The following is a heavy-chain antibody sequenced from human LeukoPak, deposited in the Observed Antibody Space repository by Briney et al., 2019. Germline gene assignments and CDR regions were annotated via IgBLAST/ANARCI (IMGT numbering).Heavy chain of an antibody. CDR3: AKTIVGSNVFDI. Sequence: GGSLRLSCVASRFSFSSHWMTWVRQAPGKGQEWVANIKEDGREKYYEDSVKGRFTISRDNAKNSLYLQMNSLRGEDAAVYYCAKTIVGSNVFDIWGQGTLVTVSS. CDR2: IKEDGREK. CDR1: RFSFSSHW. D-gene: IGHD1-26*01. V-gene: IGHV3-7*01. J-gene: IGHJ3*02.